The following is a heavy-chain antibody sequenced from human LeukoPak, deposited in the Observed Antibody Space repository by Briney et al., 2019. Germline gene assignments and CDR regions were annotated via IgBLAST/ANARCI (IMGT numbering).Heavy chain of an antibody. CDR3: ARTRDCSSTSCYAQFDY. Sequence: GGSLRLSCAASGFTFSDYYMSWIRQAPGKGLEWVSYISSSSSYTNYADSVKGRFTISRDNAKNSLYLQMNSLRAENTAVYYCARTRDCSSTSCYAQFDYWGQGTLVTVSS. V-gene: IGHV3-11*03. CDR2: ISSSSSYT. CDR1: GFTFSDYY. J-gene: IGHJ4*02. D-gene: IGHD2-2*01.